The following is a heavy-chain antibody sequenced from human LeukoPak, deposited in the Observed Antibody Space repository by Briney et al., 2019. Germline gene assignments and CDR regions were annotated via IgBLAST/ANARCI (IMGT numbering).Heavy chain of an antibody. V-gene: IGHV1-18*01. CDR1: GGTFSSYA. Sequence: GSSVKVSCKASGGTFSSYAISWVRQAPGQGLEWMGWISAYNGNTNYAQKLQGRVTMTTDTSTSTAYMELRSLRSDDTAVYYCAREGAVAGKDYWGQGTLVTVSS. CDR3: AREGAVAGKDY. J-gene: IGHJ4*02. D-gene: IGHD6-19*01. CDR2: ISAYNGNT.